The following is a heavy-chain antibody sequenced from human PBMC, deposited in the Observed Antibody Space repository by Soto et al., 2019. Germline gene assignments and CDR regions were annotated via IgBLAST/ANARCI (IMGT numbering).Heavy chain of an antibody. CDR1: GFTFSSYA. D-gene: IGHD2-2*02. V-gene: IGHV3-23*01. Sequence: PGGSLRLSCAASGFTFSSYAMSWVRQAPGKGLEWVSAISGSGGSTYYADSVKGRFTISRDNSKNTLYLQMNSLRAEDTAVYYCAKDREGYCSSTSCYTAFDIWGQGTMVTVSS. CDR2: ISGSGGST. CDR3: AKDREGYCSSTSCYTAFDI. J-gene: IGHJ3*02.